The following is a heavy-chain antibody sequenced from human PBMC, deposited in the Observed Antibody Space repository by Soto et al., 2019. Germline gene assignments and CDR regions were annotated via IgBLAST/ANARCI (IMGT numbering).Heavy chain of an antibody. CDR2: IKSKTDGGTT. J-gene: IGHJ6*02. Sequence: GGSLRLSCAASGFTFSNAWMNWVRQAPGKGLEWVGRIKSKTDGGTTDYAAPVKGRFTISRDDSKNTLYLQMNSLKTEDTAVYYCTTDAHYYDSSGYYYGMDVWGQGTTVTVSS. CDR1: GFTFSNAW. V-gene: IGHV3-15*07. D-gene: IGHD3-22*01. CDR3: TTDAHYYDSSGYYYGMDV.